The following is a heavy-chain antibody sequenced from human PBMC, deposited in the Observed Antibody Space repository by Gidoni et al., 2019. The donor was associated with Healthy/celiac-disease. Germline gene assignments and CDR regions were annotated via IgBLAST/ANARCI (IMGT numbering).Heavy chain of an antibody. CDR1: GGSISSSSYY. CDR2: IYYSGST. Sequence: QLQLQESGPGLVKPSETLSLTCTVSGGSISSSSYYWGWIRQPPGKGLEWIGSIYYSGSTYYNPSLKSRVTISVDTSKNQFSLKLSSVTAADTAVYYCASIPRTTVMYLFDLWGRGTLVTVSS. D-gene: IGHD4-17*01. J-gene: IGHJ2*01. V-gene: IGHV4-39*01. CDR3: ASIPRTTVMYLFDL.